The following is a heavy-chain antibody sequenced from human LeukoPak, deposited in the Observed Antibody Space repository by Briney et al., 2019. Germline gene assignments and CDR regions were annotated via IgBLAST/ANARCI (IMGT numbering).Heavy chain of an antibody. CDR3: ARYSGSYSGFDY. CDR2: IHYSGRT. D-gene: IGHD1-26*01. CDR1: GGSISSSSYY. Sequence: SETLSLTCTVSGGSISSSSYYWGWIRQPPGKGLGWIGTIHYSGRTYYNPSLKSRVTTAIDTSKNHFSLKLTSVTAADTAVYYCARYSGSYSGFDYWGQGTLVTVSS. J-gene: IGHJ4*02. V-gene: IGHV4-39*02.